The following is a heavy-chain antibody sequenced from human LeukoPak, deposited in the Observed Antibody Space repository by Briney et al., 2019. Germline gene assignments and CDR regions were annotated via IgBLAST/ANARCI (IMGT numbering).Heavy chain of an antibody. V-gene: IGHV4-34*01. Sequence: SETLSLTCAVYGGSFSGNYWSWIRQPPGKGLEWIGEINHSGSTNYNPSLKSRVTISVDTSKNQFSLKLSPVTAADTAVYYCARGRRGGYGLDYWGQGTLVTVSS. CDR1: GGSFSGNY. D-gene: IGHD5-12*01. CDR3: ARGRRGGYGLDY. J-gene: IGHJ4*02. CDR2: INHSGST.